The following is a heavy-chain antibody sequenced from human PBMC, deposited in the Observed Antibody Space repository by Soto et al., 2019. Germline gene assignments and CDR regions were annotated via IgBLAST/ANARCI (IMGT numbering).Heavy chain of an antibody. CDR3: AKGRRTVTTPVVLDY. Sequence: QVQLVESGGGVVQPGRSLRLSCAASGFTFSSYGMHWVRQAPGKGLEWVAVISYDGSNKYYADSVKGRFTISRDNSKNTLYLQMNSLRAEETAVYYCAKGRRTVTTPVVLDYWGQGTLVTVSS. CDR1: GFTFSSYG. CDR2: ISYDGSNK. J-gene: IGHJ4*02. D-gene: IGHD4-17*01. V-gene: IGHV3-30*18.